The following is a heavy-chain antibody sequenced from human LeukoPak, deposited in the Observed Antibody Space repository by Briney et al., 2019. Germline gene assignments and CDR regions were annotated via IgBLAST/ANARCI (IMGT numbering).Heavy chain of an antibody. J-gene: IGHJ5*02. CDR3: ARGLTTHRVKWFDP. Sequence: GESLKISCKGAGYRLTSYWIGWVRQMPGKGLEWMGIIYPAYSDTRYSPSFQGQVTISADKSISTAYLQWSSLKASDTAMYYCARGLTTHRVKWFDPWGQGTLVTVSS. V-gene: IGHV5-51*01. CDR1: GYRLTSYW. D-gene: IGHD4-11*01. CDR2: IYPAYSDT.